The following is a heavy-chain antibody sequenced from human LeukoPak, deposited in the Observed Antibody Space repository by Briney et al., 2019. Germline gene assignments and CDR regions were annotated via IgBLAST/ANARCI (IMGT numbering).Heavy chain of an antibody. CDR1: GGSISSYY. J-gene: IGHJ4*02. D-gene: IGHD6-25*01. V-gene: IGHV4-59*01. CDR2: IYHTGST. CDR3: ARRGRNTSGWQDYL. Sequence: PSETLSLTCTVSGGSISSYYWSWIRQPPGKGLEWIANIYHTGSTNYNPSLSSRVTISIDTAKNQFSLKLTSVTAADTAVYYCARRGRNTSGWQDYLWGQGTLVTVSS.